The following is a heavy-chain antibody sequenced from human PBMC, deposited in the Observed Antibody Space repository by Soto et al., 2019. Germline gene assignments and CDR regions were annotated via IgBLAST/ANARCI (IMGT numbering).Heavy chain of an antibody. CDR2: IYYSGST. D-gene: IGHD6-19*01. CDR1: GCSISSSSYY. CDR3: ARVFSSSGWFDY. Sequence: SETLSLTCTVSGCSISSSSYYWGWIRQPPGKGLEWIGSIYYSGSTYYNPSLESRVTISVDTSKNQFSLKLSSVTAADTAVYYCARVFSSSGWFDYWGQGTLVTVSS. V-gene: IGHV4-39*07. J-gene: IGHJ4*02.